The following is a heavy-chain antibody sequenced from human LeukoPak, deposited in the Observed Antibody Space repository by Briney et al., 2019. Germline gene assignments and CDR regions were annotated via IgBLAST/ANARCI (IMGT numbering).Heavy chain of an antibody. CDR3: ARLARYYYMDV. J-gene: IGHJ6*03. CDR1: GGSISSSSYY. CDR2: IKQDGSEK. V-gene: IGHV3-7*01. Sequence: ETLSLTCTVSGGSISSSSYYWGWIRQPPGKGLEWVANIKQDGSEKYYVDSVKGRFTIPRDNAKNSLYLQMNSLRAEDTAVYYCARLARYYYMDVWGKGTTVTVSS.